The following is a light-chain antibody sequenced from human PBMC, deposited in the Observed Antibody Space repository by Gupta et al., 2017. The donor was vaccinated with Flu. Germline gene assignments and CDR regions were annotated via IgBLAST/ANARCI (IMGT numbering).Light chain of an antibody. CDR1: QDISNY. V-gene: IGKV1-33*01. CDR2: DAS. Sequence: DIQMTQSPSSLSASVGDRVTITCQASQDISNYLNWYQQKPGKAPKLLIYDASNLETGVPSRFSGSGSGTDFTFTISSLQPEDIATYYCQQDYNPSLTFGGGTKVEIK. J-gene: IGKJ4*01. CDR3: QQDYNPSLT.